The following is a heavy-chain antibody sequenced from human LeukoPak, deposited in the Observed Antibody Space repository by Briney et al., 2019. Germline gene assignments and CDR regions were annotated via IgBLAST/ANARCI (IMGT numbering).Heavy chain of an antibody. CDR1: GFTFSSYT. V-gene: IGHV3-30-3*01. CDR2: ISYDGSNK. Sequence: GGSLRLSCAASGFTFSSYTMHWVRQAPGKGLEWVAVISYDGSNKYFADSVKGRFTISRDDSKNTMYLQMSSLRGEDTAVYYCASPGVYYDYVWGSYRPHDAFDIWGQGTMVTVSS. J-gene: IGHJ3*02. CDR3: ASPGVYYDYVWGSYRPHDAFDI. D-gene: IGHD3-16*02.